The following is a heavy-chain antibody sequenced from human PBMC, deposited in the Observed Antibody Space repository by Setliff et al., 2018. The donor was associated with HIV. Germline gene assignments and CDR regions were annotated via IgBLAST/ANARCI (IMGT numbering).Heavy chain of an antibody. CDR1: GGSISTTSSY. CDR3: ARDNEQMAVPGAVFDY. V-gene: IGHV4-39*07. Sequence: PSETLSLTCTVSGGSISTTSSYWGWIRKSPGKGLEWIANIYYRGNTYYNPSLKRRVTISVDTSKNQFSLKLDSVTAADTAVYYCARDNEQMAVPGAVFDYWGQGTLVTVSS. CDR2: IYYRGNT. D-gene: IGHD6-19*01. J-gene: IGHJ4*02.